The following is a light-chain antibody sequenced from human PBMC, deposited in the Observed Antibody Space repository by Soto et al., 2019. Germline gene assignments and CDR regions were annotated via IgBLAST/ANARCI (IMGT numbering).Light chain of an antibody. CDR1: SSDVGGYNY. V-gene: IGLV2-14*01. CDR2: EVS. J-gene: IGLJ2*01. CDR3: SSYKTGSTVE. Sequence: QSALTQPASVSGSPGQSITISCTGTSSDVGGYNYVSWYQQQPGKAPKLMIYEVSNRPSGVSNRFSGSKSGNTASLTISGLQAEDEADYYCSSYKTGSTVEFGGGTKLTVL.